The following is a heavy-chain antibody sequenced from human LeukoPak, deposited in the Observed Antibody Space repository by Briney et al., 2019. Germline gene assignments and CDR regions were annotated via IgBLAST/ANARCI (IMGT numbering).Heavy chain of an antibody. CDR1: GYTFTGYY. CDR2: INPNSGGT. CDR3: ARGSPVWYYDFWSGYLNKKFDY. V-gene: IGHV1-2*02. D-gene: IGHD3-3*01. Sequence: ASVKVSCKASGYTFTGYYMHWVRQAPGQGLEWMGWINPNSGGTNYAQKFQGRVTMTRDTSISTACMELSRLRSDDTAVYYCARGSPVWYYDFWSGYLNKKFDYWGQGTLVTVSS. J-gene: IGHJ4*02.